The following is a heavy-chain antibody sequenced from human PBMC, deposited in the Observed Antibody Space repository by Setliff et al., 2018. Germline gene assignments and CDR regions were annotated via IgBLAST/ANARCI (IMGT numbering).Heavy chain of an antibody. CDR3: ARESRYYYDNLGTLDY. V-gene: IGHV4-30-4*08. CDR2: IYYSGST. Sequence: SEPLSPTCTLSGGSISSGDYYWSWIRQPPGKGLEWIGYIYYSGSTYYNPSLKSRVTNSVDTSKDQFSLKLSSVTAADTAVYYCARESRYYYDNLGTLDYWGQGTLVTVSS. CDR1: GGSISSGDYY. J-gene: IGHJ4*02. D-gene: IGHD3-22*01.